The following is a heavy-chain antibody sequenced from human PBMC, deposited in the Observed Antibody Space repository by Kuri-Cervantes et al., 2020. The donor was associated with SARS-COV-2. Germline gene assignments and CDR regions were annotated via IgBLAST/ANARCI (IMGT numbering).Heavy chain of an antibody. D-gene: IGHD3-3*01. Sequence: SETLSLTCTVSGGSISSGGYYWSWIRQPPGKGLEWIGYIYHSGSTYYNPSLKSRVTMSVDRSKNQFSLKLSSVTAADTAVYYCASRNDDFWSGPPYYYYYMDVWGKGTTVTVSS. CDR2: IYHSGST. J-gene: IGHJ6*03. V-gene: IGHV4-30-2*01. CDR3: ASRNDDFWSGPPYYYYYMDV. CDR1: GGSISSGGYY.